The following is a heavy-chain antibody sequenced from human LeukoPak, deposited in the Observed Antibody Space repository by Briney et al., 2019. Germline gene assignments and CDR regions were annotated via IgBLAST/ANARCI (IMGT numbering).Heavy chain of an antibody. V-gene: IGHV5-51*01. CDR3: ARQMVTRHYYYGMDV. CDR2: IYPDDSDT. Sequence: GESLKISCKVSGYSFATYWIGWVRQMPGKGLEWMGIIYPDDSDTRYSPSFQGQVTISADKSISTAYLQWSSLKASDTAMYYCARQMVTRHYYYGMDVWGQGTTVTVSS. CDR1: GYSFATYW. J-gene: IGHJ6*02. D-gene: IGHD4-23*01.